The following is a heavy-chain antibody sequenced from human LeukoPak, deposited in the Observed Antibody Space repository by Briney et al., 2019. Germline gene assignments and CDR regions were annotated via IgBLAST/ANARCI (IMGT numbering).Heavy chain of an antibody. D-gene: IGHD6-13*01. CDR2: ISVYNGNT. J-gene: IGHJ4*01. CDR1: GYTFTSYG. CDR3: ARDGVVAAAGPSFDY. V-gene: IGHV1-18*01. Sequence: ASVKVSCKASGYTFTSYGISWVRQAPGQGLEWMGWISVYNGNTNYAQKLQGRVTMTTDTSTSTAYMELRSLRSDDTAVCYCARDGVVAAAGPSFDYWGHGTLVTVSS.